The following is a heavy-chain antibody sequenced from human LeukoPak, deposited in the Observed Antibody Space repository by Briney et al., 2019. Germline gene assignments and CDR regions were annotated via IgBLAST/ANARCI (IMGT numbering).Heavy chain of an antibody. V-gene: IGHV1-46*01. Sequence: ASVKVSCKASAYIFTKYYMHWVRQAPGQGLEWMGRINPSGGSTSYAQKFQGRVTMTRDTSMSTVYMELSGLRSEDTAVYYCAKEGGTAGTVWGQGTLVTVSS. CDR3: AKEGGTAGTV. D-gene: IGHD6-13*01. J-gene: IGHJ4*02. CDR2: INPSGGST. CDR1: AYIFTKYY.